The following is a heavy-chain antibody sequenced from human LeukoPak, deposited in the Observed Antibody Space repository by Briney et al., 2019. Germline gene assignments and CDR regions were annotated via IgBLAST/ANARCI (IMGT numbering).Heavy chain of an antibody. D-gene: IGHD6-19*01. CDR2: IFYSGST. J-gene: IGHJ4*02. V-gene: IGHV4-39*07. Sequence: SETLSLTCTVSSGSISTSNYYWGWVRQPPGKALEWIGNIFYSGSTYYSPSLKSRVTISVDTSKNQFSLKLSSVTAADTAVYYCARVGDSSGWFYYFDYWGQGTLVTVSS. CDR3: ARVGDSSGWFYYFDY. CDR1: SGSISTSNYY.